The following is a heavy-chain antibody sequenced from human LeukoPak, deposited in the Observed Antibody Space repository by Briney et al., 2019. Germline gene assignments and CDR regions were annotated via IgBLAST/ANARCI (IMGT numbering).Heavy chain of an antibody. Sequence: GGSLRLSCAGSGFTFSGHSMNWVRQAPGKGLEWVSFISSSSSSIYYADAVKGRFTISRDNANNSLYLQMNSLRAEDTAVYYCARDPDSSGWYYFDHWGQGSLVTVSS. CDR3: ARDPDSSGWYYFDH. CDR2: ISSSSSSI. D-gene: IGHD6-19*01. CDR1: GFTFSGHS. V-gene: IGHV3-21*06. J-gene: IGHJ4*02.